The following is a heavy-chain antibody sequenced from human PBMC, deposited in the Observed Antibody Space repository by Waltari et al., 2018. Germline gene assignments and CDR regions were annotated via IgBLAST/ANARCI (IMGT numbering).Heavy chain of an antibody. Sequence: EVQLVESGGGLVQPGGSLRLSCASSGFPFSNYWMHWVRQVPEKGLMWVSHVNSDGNSPSYADSVKGQFTISRDNAKNTVYLQMNSLRAEDTAVYYCARDTPGDGIDYWGQGTLVTVSS. D-gene: IGHD7-27*01. CDR2: VNSDGNSP. CDR3: ARDTPGDGIDY. CDR1: GFPFSNYW. J-gene: IGHJ4*02. V-gene: IGHV3-74*01.